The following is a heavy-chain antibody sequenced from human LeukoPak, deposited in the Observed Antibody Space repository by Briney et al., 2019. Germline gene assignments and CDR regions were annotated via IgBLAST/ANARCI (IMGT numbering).Heavy chain of an antibody. D-gene: IGHD3-3*01. J-gene: IGHJ6*02. CDR3: ARTGSYDFWSGYNYYGMDV. V-gene: IGHV5-51*01. Sequence: DTRYSPSFQGQVTISADKSISTAYLQWSSLKASDTAMYYCARTGSYDFWSGYNYYGMDVWGQGTTVTVSS. CDR2: DT.